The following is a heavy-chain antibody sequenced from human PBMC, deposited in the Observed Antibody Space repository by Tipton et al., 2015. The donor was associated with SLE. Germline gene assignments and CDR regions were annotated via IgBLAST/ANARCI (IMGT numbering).Heavy chain of an antibody. CDR3: ARHVYCTGGSCYYFNS. Sequence: TLSLTCIVSGDSINSPNYLWGWIRQPPGTGLVWIGSVSYSGNPQYNPSLKSRVTISLHASKTQFSLRLTSVTAADTAVYYCARHVYCTGGSCYYFNSWGQGTPVTVSS. V-gene: IGHV4-39*01. J-gene: IGHJ4*02. D-gene: IGHD2-15*01. CDR1: GDSINSPNYL. CDR2: VSYSGNP.